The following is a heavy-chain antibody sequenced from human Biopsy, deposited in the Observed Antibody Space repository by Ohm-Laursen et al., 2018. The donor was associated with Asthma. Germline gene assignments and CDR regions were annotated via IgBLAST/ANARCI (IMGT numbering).Heavy chain of an antibody. CDR3: ARVPTTLRYFDL. Sequence: GTLSLTCTVSGGSVSSGSYYWSRIRQPPGKGLAWVSYISYSGSTDYNPSLKSRLTISMDTSKNQFSLKLSSVTAADTAVYYCARVPTTLRYFDLWGRGTLVTVSS. CDR1: GGSVSSGSYY. D-gene: IGHD2-15*01. J-gene: IGHJ2*01. CDR2: ISYSGST. V-gene: IGHV4-61*01.